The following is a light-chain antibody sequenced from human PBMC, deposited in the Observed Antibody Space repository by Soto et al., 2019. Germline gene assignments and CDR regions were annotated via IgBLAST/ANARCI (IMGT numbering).Light chain of an antibody. V-gene: IGKV1-33*01. CDR3: QQYGNLPIT. Sequence: DIQMTQSPSSLSASVGDRVTITCQASQDISNYLNWYQQKPGKAPKLLIYDASNLETGVLSRFSGSGSGTDFTFTISSLQPEDIATYYCQQYGNLPITFGQGTRLEIK. J-gene: IGKJ5*01. CDR2: DAS. CDR1: QDISNY.